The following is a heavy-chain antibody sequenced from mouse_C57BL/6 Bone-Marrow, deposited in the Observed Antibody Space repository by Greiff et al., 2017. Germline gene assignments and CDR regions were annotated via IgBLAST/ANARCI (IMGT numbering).Heavy chain of an antibody. CDR2: IDPENGDT. CDR3: TTKGLLPGWFAY. Sequence: EVKLMESGAELVRPGASVKLSCTASGFNIKDDYMHWVKQRPEQGLEWIGWIDPENGDTEYASKFQGKATITADTSSNTAYLQLSSLTSEDTAVYYCTTKGLLPGWFAYWGQGTLVTVSA. V-gene: IGHV14-4*01. CDR1: GFNIKDDY. J-gene: IGHJ3*01. D-gene: IGHD2-3*01.